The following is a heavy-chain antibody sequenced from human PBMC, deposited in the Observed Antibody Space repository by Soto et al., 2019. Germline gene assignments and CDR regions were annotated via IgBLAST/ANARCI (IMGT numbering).Heavy chain of an antibody. CDR2: ISSSGSTI. CDR3: ARAPVRPTDRYYYDSSGYYELKTGDAFDI. V-gene: IGHV3-48*03. J-gene: IGHJ3*02. Sequence: EVQLVESGGGLVQPGGSLRLSCAASGFTFSSYEMNWVRQAPGKGLEWVSYISSSGSTIYYADSVKGRFTISRDNAKNSLYLQMNSLRAEDTAVYYCARAPVRPTDRYYYDSSGYYELKTGDAFDIWGQGTMVTVSS. D-gene: IGHD3-22*01. CDR1: GFTFSSYE.